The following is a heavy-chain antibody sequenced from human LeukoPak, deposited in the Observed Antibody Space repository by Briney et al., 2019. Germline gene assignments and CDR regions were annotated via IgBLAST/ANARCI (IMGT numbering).Heavy chain of an antibody. CDR2: IIPILGIA. CDR1: GGTFSSYA. V-gene: IGHV1-69*04. CDR3: ARSIDDSSGWYDY. J-gene: IGHJ4*02. Sequence: GASVKVSCKASGGTFSSYAISWVRQAHGQGLEWMGRIIPILGIANYAQKFQGRVTITADKSTSTAYMELSSLRSEDTAVYYCARSIDDSSGWYDYWGQGTLVTVSS. D-gene: IGHD6-19*01.